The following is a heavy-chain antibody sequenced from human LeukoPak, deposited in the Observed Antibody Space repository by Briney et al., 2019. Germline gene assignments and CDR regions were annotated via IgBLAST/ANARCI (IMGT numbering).Heavy chain of an antibody. D-gene: IGHD1-26*01. J-gene: IGHJ6*03. CDR2: IYTSGST. Sequence: PSETLSLTCTVSGGSISSGSYYWSWIRQPAGKGLEWIGRIYTSGSTNYNPSLKSRVTISVDTSKNQFSLKLSSVTAADTAVYYCARSPIVYYYYMDVWGKGTTVTVSS. CDR1: GGSISSGSYY. CDR3: ARSPIVYYYYMDV. V-gene: IGHV4-61*02.